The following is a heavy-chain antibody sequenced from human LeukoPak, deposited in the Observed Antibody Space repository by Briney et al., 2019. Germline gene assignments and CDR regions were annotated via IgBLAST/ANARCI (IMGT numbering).Heavy chain of an antibody. D-gene: IGHD4-17*01. Sequence: GGSLRLSCAASGFTFSSYAMRWVRQAPGKALEWVSGIGGSGVSTYYADSVKGRFTISRDNSKNTLYLQMNSLRAEDTAVYYCAKADYGDYVRFPDWGQGTLVTVSS. V-gene: IGHV3-23*01. CDR3: AKADYGDYVRFPD. J-gene: IGHJ4*02. CDR2: IGGSGVST. CDR1: GFTFSSYA.